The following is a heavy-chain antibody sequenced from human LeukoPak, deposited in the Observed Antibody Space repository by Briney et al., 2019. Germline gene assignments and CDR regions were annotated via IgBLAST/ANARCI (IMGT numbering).Heavy chain of an antibody. D-gene: IGHD6-13*01. J-gene: IGHJ4*02. CDR3: ARAEAAAATWFDY. CDR2: INPNSGGT. Sequence: GASVKVSCKASGYTFTGYYMHWVRQAPGQGLEWMGWINPNSGGTNYAQKFQGRVTMTRDTSISTAYMELSRLRSDDTAVYYCARAEAAAATWFDYWGQGTLVTVSS. V-gene: IGHV1-2*02. CDR1: GYTFTGYY.